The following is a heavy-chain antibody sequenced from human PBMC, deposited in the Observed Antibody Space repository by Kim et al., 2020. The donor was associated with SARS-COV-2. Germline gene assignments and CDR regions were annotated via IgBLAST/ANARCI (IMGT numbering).Heavy chain of an antibody. J-gene: IGHJ4*02. D-gene: IGHD3-10*01. CDR2: IYYSGST. CDR1: GGSISSGDYY. CDR3: ARMGYGSGTQGDY. V-gene: IGHV4-30-4*01. Sequence: SETLSLTCTVSGGSISSGDYYWSWIRQPPGKGLEWIGYIYYSGSTYYNPSLKSRVTISVDTSKNQFSLKLSSVTAADTAVYYCARMGYGSGTQGDYWGQGTLVTVSS.